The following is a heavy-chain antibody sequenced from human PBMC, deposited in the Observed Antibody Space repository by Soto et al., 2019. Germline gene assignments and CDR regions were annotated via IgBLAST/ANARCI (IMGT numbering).Heavy chain of an antibody. D-gene: IGHD3-16*02. CDR1: GFTFSSYA. Sequence: EVQLLESGGGLVQPGGSLRLSCAASGFTFSSYAMSWVRQAPGKGLEWVSAISGSGGSTYYADSVKGRFTISRDNSKNTLYRQMHSLRAEDKAVYYCAKDQDDYVWGSYRHHYFDYWGQGSLVTVSS. CDR2: ISGSGGST. J-gene: IGHJ4*02. V-gene: IGHV3-23*01. CDR3: AKDQDDYVWGSYRHHYFDY.